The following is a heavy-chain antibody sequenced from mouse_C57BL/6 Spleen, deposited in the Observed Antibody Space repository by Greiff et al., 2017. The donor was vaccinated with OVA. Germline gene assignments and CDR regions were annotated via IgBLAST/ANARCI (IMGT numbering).Heavy chain of an antibody. CDR2: IDPENGDT. CDR1: GFNITDDY. D-gene: IGHD1-2*01. CDR3: TTSGTTAWYFDV. Sequence: VQLQQSGAELVRPGASVKLSCTASGFNITDDYMHWVKQRPEQGLEWIGWIDPENGDTEYASKFQGKATITADTSSNTAYLQLSSLTSEDTAVYYCTTSGTTAWYFDVWGTGTTVTVSS. V-gene: IGHV14-4*01. J-gene: IGHJ1*03.